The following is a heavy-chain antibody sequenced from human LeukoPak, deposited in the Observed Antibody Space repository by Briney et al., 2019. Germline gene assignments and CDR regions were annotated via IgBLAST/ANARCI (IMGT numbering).Heavy chain of an antibody. CDR3: ARGFSGTPVH. V-gene: IGHV3-48*02. D-gene: IGHD1-26*01. CDR1: GLTFSSYS. Sequence: GGSLRLSCAASGLTFSSYSMNWVRQAPGKGLEWVSYISSSSGTTHYADSVKGRFTISRDNARSSLYLQMNSLRDGDTAVYYCARGFSGTPVHWGQGTLVTVSS. CDR2: ISSSSGTT. J-gene: IGHJ4*02.